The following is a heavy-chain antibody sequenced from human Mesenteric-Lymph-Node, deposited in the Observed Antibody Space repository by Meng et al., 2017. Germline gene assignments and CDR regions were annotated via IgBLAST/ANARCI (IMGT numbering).Heavy chain of an antibody. J-gene: IGHJ5*01. D-gene: IGHD3-9*01. Sequence: QVELVQAWAQVKKPVSAVKSPSKGSGGSFISHAISWVRLAPGQGPELMGVSIPIFGSTKYSQKVDGRVSITAVEATNTAFMELSSLEYEDTAVYYCARARGPYYFDTSPDSWGQGTLVTVAS. V-gene: IGHV1-69*01. CDR3: ARARGPYYFDTSPDS. CDR1: GGSFISHA. CDR2: SIPIFGST.